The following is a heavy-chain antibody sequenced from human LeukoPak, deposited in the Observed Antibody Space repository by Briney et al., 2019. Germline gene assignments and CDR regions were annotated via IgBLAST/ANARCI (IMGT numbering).Heavy chain of an antibody. CDR3: PLELGEGFDY. CDR1: GFTFSSNS. D-gene: IGHD1-7*01. J-gene: IGHJ4*02. V-gene: IGHV3-48*01. Sequence: GGSLRLSCAASGFTFSSNSMNWVRQAPGKGLEWVSYISSGSGTIYYADSVRGRFTISRDNAKNSLYLQMNSLRAEDTAVYYCPLELGEGFDYWGQGTLVTVSS. CDR2: ISSGSGTI.